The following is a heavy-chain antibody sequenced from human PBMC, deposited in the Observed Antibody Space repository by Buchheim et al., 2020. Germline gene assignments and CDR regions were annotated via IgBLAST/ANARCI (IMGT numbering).Heavy chain of an antibody. CDR3: ARDPDSSSSNAYFDY. Sequence: QVQLVQSGAEVKKPGASVKVSCKASGYTFTSYYMHWVRQAPGQGLEWMGIINPSGGTTKYTQKFQGRITMTWDTPTSTVSMELSSLRSEDTAVYYCARDPDSSSSNAYFDYWGQGTL. D-gene: IGHD6-6*01. V-gene: IGHV1-46*01. CDR1: GYTFTSYY. CDR2: INPSGGTT. J-gene: IGHJ4*02.